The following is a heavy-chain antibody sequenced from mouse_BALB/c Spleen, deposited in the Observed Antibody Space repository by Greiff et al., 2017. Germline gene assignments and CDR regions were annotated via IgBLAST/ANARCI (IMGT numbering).Heavy chain of an antibody. Sequence: EVQLVESGGGLVKPGGSLKLSCAPSGFPFGSYAMSWVRESPEKRLEWVPEISSGGSYTYDPDTVTGRFTISRDNAKNTLYLEMSSLRSEDTAMSYWTRGDTALFDYWGQGTTLTVSA. J-gene: IGHJ2*01. V-gene: IGHV5-9-4*01. CDR2: ISSGGSYT. D-gene: IGHD1-2*01. CDR3: TRGDTALFDY. CDR1: GFPFGSYA.